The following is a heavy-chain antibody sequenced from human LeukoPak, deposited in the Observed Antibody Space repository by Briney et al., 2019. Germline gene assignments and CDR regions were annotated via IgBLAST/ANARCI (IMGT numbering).Heavy chain of an antibody. V-gene: IGHV1-2*02. CDR3: ARVPKWLRLGYLFDP. CDR1: GYTFTGYY. D-gene: IGHD5-12*01. J-gene: IGHJ5*02. CDR2: INPNSGGT. Sequence: GASVKVSCKAPGYTFTGYYMHWVRQAPGQGLEWMGWINPNSGGTNYAQKFQGRVTMTRDTSISTAYMELSRLRSDDTAVYYCARVPKWLRLGYLFDPWGQGTLVTVSS.